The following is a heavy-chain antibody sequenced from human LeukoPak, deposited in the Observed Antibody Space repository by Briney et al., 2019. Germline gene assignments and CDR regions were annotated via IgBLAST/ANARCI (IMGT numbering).Heavy chain of an antibody. CDR3: ARDRAWNYFDY. Sequence: PGGSLRLFCAPSGLTFSRHGMHWVRQAPGKGLEWVAIISNDGSRKYYAHSVEGRFTISRDNSKNTLYLQMDSLRAEDTAVYYCARDRAWNYFDYWGQGTLVTVSS. D-gene: IGHD3-3*01. V-gene: IGHV3-30*03. CDR1: GLTFSRHG. CDR2: ISNDGSRK. J-gene: IGHJ4*02.